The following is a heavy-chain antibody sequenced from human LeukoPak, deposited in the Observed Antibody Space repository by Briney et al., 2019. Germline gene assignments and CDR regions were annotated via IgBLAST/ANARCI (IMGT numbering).Heavy chain of an antibody. V-gene: IGHV1-2*02. J-gene: IGHJ5*02. CDR3: TRDFWSVAGAGPGFDP. Sequence: GASVKVSCKASGYTFTGYYMHWVRQAPGQGLEWMGWINPNSGGTNYAQKFPARVTMSRDTSISTVYMELSSLRSDDTAVYYCTRDFWSVAGAGPGFDPWGQGTLVIVSS. CDR2: INPNSGGT. D-gene: IGHD6-13*01. CDR1: GYTFTGYY.